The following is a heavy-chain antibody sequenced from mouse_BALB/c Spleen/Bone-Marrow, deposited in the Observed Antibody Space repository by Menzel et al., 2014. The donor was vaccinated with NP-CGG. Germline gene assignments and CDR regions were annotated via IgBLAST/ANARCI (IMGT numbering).Heavy chain of an antibody. CDR1: GFNIKDTY. V-gene: IGHV14-3*02. Sequence: VQLKQSGAELVKPGASVKLSCTASGFNIKDTYMHWVKQRPEQGLEWIGRIDPANGNTKYDPKFQGKATITADTSSNTAYLQLSSLTSEDTAVYYRASLDDYIYWGQGTLVTVSA. J-gene: IGHJ3*01. CDR2: IDPANGNT. D-gene: IGHD2-4*01. CDR3: ASLDDYIY.